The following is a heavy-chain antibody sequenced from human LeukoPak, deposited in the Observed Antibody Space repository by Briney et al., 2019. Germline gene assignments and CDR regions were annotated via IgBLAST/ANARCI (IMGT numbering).Heavy chain of an antibody. CDR3: ARLGGGASDH. Sequence: SETLSLTCTVSGGSISSSSYYWGWIRQPPGKGLEWIGSIYYSGSTYYNPSLKRRVTISVDTSKNQFSLKLSSVTAADTAEYYCARLGGGASDHWGQGPVVTVSS. CDR1: GGSISSSSYY. J-gene: IGHJ4*02. V-gene: IGHV4-39*01. D-gene: IGHD2-21*01. CDR2: IYYSGST.